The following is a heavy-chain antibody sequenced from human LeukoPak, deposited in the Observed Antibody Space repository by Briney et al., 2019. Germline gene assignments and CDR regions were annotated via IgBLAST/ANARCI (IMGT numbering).Heavy chain of an antibody. J-gene: IGHJ4*02. Sequence: ASETLSLTCTVSGGSISSSSYYWGWIRQPPGKGLEWIGSIHYSGSTYYNPSLKSRVTISVDTSKNQFSLKLSSVTAADTAVYYCARRDYDSSGYYYWGQGTLVTVSS. CDR3: ARRDYDSSGYYY. D-gene: IGHD3-22*01. CDR1: GGSISSSSYY. CDR2: IHYSGST. V-gene: IGHV4-39*01.